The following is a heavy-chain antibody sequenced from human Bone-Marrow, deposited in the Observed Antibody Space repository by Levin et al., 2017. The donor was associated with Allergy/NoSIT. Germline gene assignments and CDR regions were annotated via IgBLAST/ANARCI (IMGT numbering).Heavy chain of an antibody. J-gene: IGHJ1*01. CDR2: INPSGSTT. CDR1: GFNFKNYY. CDR3: TRTGGHCSTSTGREYFEY. V-gene: IGHV1-46*02. Sequence: ASVKVSCKGSGFNFKNYYMHWVRQAPGQGLEWMGVINPSGSTTSYTQKFQGRVTMTRDTSSTTVYMELSSLRSDDTAMYYCTRTGGHCSTSTGREYFEYWGQGTLVTVSS. D-gene: IGHD2-8*01.